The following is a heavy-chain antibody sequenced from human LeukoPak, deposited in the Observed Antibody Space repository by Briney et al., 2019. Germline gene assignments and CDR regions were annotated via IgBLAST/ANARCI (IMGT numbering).Heavy chain of an antibody. J-gene: IGHJ3*02. D-gene: IGHD3-22*01. Sequence: PGGSLRLSCAASGFTFSSYGMHWVRQAPGKGLEWVAFIRYDGSNKYYADSVKGRFTISSDNSKNTLYLQMNSLRAEDTAVYYCAKGYYYDDPDAFDIWGQGTMVTVSS. CDR3: AKGYYYDDPDAFDI. V-gene: IGHV3-30*02. CDR1: GFTFSSYG. CDR2: IRYDGSNK.